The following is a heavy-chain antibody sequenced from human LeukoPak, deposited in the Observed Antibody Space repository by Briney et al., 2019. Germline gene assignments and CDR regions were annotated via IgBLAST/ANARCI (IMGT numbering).Heavy chain of an antibody. V-gene: IGHV3-23*01. CDR3: AKAASGIAVAGTIRFDP. D-gene: IGHD6-19*01. CDR1: GFTFSSHA. Sequence: GGSLRLSCGASGFTFSSHAMSWVRQTPGKGLEWVSAISGSGGSTYYADSVKGRFTISRDNSKNTLYLQMNSLRAEDTAVYYCAKAASGIAVAGTIRFDPWGQGTLVTVSS. CDR2: ISGSGGST. J-gene: IGHJ5*02.